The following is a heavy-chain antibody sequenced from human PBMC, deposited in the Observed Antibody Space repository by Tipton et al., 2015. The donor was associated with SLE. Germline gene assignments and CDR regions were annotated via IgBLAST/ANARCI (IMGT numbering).Heavy chain of an antibody. D-gene: IGHD6-19*01. CDR2: ISSNGGST. Sequence: SLRLSCAASGFTFSSYAMHWVRQAPGKGLEYVSAISSNGGSTYYANSVKGRFTISRDNSKNTLYLQMGSLRAEDMAVYYCARVSVAGSYYYYYCMDVWGQGTTVTVSS. CDR1: GFTFSSYA. J-gene: IGHJ6*02. CDR3: ARVSVAGSYYYYYCMDV. V-gene: IGHV3-64*01.